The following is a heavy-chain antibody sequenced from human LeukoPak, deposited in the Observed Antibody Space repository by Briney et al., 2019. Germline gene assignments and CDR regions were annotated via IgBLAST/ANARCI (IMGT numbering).Heavy chain of an antibody. CDR2: IKSKTDGGTT. J-gene: IGHJ4*02. D-gene: IGHD1-7*01. CDR1: GFTFSNAW. Sequence: GGSLRLSCAASGFTFSNAWMSWVRQAPGKGLEWVGRIKSKTDGGTTDYAAPVKGRFTISRDDSKNTLYLQMNSLKTEDTAVYYCTTEYNWNYVTLVDDYWGQGTLVTVSS. V-gene: IGHV3-15*01. CDR3: TTEYNWNYVTLVDDY.